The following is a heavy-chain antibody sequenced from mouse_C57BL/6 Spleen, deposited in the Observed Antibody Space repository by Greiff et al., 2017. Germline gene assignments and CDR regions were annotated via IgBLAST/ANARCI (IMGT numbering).Heavy chain of an antibody. CDR1: GFTFSSYA. V-gene: IGHV5-4*01. J-gene: IGHJ2*01. Sequence: EVKVVESGGGLVKPGGSLKLSCAASGFTFSSYAMSWVRQPPVKRLEWVATISDGGSYTYYPDNVKGRFTISRDNAKNNLYLQMSHLKSEDTARYYCARDPNYYGSPYFDYWGQGTTLTVSS. D-gene: IGHD1-1*01. CDR2: ISDGGSYT. CDR3: ARDPNYYGSPYFDY.